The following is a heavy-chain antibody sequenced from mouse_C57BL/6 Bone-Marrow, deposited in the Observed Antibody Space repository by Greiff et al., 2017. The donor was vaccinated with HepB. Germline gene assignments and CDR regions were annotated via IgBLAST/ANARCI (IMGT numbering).Heavy chain of an antibody. J-gene: IGHJ4*01. CDR3: ARSFYSNDVNYAMDY. Sequence: QVQLKESGPGLVQPSQSLSITCTVSGFSLTSYGVHWVRQSPGKGLEWLGVIWSGGSTDYNAAFISRLSISKDNSKSQVFFKMNSLQADDTAIYYCARSFYSNDVNYAMDYWGQGTSVTVSS. CDR2: IWSGGST. D-gene: IGHD2-12*01. V-gene: IGHV2-2*01. CDR1: GFSLTSYG.